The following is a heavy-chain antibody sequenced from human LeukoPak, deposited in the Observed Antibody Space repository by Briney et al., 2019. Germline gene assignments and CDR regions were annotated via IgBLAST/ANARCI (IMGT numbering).Heavy chain of an antibody. D-gene: IGHD2-2*01. V-gene: IGHV3-21*01. CDR3: ARDKVAAAPGDY. J-gene: IGHJ4*02. Sequence: TPGGSLRLSCAASGFTFSSYTMSWVRQAPGKGLEWVSSISSSSSYISYADSMRGRFTISRDNAKNSPYLQMNSLRAEDTAVYYCARDKVAAAPGDYWGQGTLVTVSS. CDR2: ISSSSSYI. CDR1: GFTFSSYT.